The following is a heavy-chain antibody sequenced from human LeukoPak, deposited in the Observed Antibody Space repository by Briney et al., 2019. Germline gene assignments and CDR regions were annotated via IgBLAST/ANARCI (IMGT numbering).Heavy chain of an antibody. D-gene: IGHD2-21*02. Sequence: SGGSLRLSCAASGFTFRSYSMNWVRQAPGKGLEWVSSISSSSSYIYYADSVKGRFTISRDNAKNSLYLQMNSLRAEDTAVYYCARDCGGDCYSPLDAFDIWGQGTMVTVSS. CDR2: ISSSSSYI. CDR1: GFTFRSYS. J-gene: IGHJ3*02. V-gene: IGHV3-21*01. CDR3: ARDCGGDCYSPLDAFDI.